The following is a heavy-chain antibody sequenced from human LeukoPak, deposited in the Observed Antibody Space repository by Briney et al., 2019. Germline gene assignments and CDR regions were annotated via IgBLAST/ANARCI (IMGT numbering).Heavy chain of an antibody. CDR1: GGSISGYF. V-gene: IGHV4-59*08. Sequence: SETLSLTCAVSGGSISGYFWSWSRQPPGKGLQWIGYIYYTGSTIYNPSLRSRVTMSVDVSKNQFSLDLTSVTAADTAVYYCARHDPVGHFLRGMDVWGQGTTVTVSS. D-gene: IGHD2/OR15-2a*01. CDR3: ARHDPVGHFLRGMDV. CDR2: IYYTGST. J-gene: IGHJ6*02.